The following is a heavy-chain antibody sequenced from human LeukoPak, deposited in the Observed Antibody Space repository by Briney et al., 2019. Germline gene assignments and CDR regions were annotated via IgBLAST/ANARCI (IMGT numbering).Heavy chain of an antibody. Sequence: SETLSLTCAVYGGSFSGYYWSWIRQPPGKGLEWIGEINHSGSTNYNPSLKSRVTISVDTSKNQFSLKLSSVTAADTAVYYCARCCLVRLWAFDIWGQGTMVTVSS. V-gene: IGHV4-34*01. J-gene: IGHJ3*02. D-gene: IGHD2-2*01. CDR2: INHSGST. CDR1: GGSFSGYY. CDR3: ARCCLVRLWAFDI.